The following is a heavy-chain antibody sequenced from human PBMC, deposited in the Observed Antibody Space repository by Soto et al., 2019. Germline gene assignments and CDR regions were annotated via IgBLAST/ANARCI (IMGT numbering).Heavy chain of an antibody. J-gene: IGHJ4*02. V-gene: IGHV1-18*01. CDR2: ISAYNGNT. CDR1: GYTFTSYG. CDR3: VIALGTYYLDY. Sequence: ASVKVSCKASGYTFTSYGISWVRQAPGQGLEWMGWISAYNGNTNYAQKFQGRVTITTDTSASTAYMELSSLRSEDTAVYYCVIALGTYYLDYRGRG. D-gene: IGHD3-16*01.